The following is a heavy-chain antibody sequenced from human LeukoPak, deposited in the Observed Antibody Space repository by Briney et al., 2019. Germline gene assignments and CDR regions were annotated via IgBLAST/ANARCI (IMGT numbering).Heavy chain of an antibody. Sequence: GGPLRLSCSASGFTFSSYAMHWVRQAPGKGLEYVSAISSNGGSTYYADSVKGRFTISRDNSKNTLYLQMSSLRAEDTAVYYCVRHMVRGIVVNEYFQHWGQGTLVTVSS. CDR3: VRHMVRGIVVNEYFQH. CDR2: ISSNGGST. D-gene: IGHD3-10*01. CDR1: GFTFSSYA. J-gene: IGHJ1*01. V-gene: IGHV3-64D*06.